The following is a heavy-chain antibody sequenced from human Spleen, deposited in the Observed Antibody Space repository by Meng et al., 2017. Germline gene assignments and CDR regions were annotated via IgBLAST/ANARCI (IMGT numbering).Heavy chain of an antibody. CDR1: GFTFSSYW. CDR2: IKQDGSEK. V-gene: IGHV3-7*01. D-gene: IGHD2-2*01. CDR3: ARDEKGSCTSSSCHYYYYGMDV. J-gene: IGHJ6*02. Sequence: GESLKISCAASGFTFSSYWMTWVRQAPGKGLEWVANIKQDGSEKYYVDSVNGRFTISRDNAKNSLYLQMNSLRAEDTAVYYCARDEKGSCTSSSCHYYYYGMDVWGQGTTVTVSS.